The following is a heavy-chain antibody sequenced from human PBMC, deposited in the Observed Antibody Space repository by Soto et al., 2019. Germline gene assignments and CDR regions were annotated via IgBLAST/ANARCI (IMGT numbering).Heavy chain of an antibody. D-gene: IGHD3-9*01. J-gene: IGHJ6*02. V-gene: IGHV4-61*01. CDR1: GGSVSSATYY. Sequence: QVQLQESGPGLVKPSETLSLTCTVSGGSVSSATYYWNWIRQPPGKGLEWIGSVYYSGTPNYNPSLKSRVTISTDTSYNRLSLKLRSVTAADTAVYYCARDLYLRTGPWGMDVWGQGTTVTVSS. CDR3: ARDLYLRTGPWGMDV. CDR2: VYYSGTP.